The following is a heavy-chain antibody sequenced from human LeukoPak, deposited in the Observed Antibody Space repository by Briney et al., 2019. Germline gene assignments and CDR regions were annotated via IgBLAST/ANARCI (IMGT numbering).Heavy chain of an antibody. CDR3: ARAPDIVVVPAAKERSFDI. CDR1: GGSFSGYY. D-gene: IGHD2-2*01. J-gene: IGHJ3*02. Sequence: SETLSLTCAVYGGSFSGYYWSWIRQPPGKGLEWIGEINHSGSANYNPSLKSRVTISVDTSKNQFSLKLSSVTAADTAVYYCARAPDIVVVPAAKERSFDIWGQGTMVTVSS. CDR2: INHSGSA. V-gene: IGHV4-34*01.